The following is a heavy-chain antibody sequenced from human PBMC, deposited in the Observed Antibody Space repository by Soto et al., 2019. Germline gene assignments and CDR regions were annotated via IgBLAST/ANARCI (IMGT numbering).Heavy chain of an antibody. J-gene: IGHJ4*02. CDR1: GFTFSIYT. CDR3: ARAFRAYLENHS. V-gene: IGHV3-21*01. D-gene: IGHD3-3*01. Sequence: GGSLRLSCVASGFTFSIYTMNWVRQAPGKGLEWVSSINPSSTYIYCADSLKGRFSISRDNAKNSLYLQMSSLRADDTAVYYCARAFRAYLENHSWGQGPLVTV. CDR2: INPSSTYI.